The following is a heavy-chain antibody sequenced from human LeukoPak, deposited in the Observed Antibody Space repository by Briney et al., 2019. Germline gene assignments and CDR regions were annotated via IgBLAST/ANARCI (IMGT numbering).Heavy chain of an antibody. D-gene: IGHD6-6*01. Sequence: GGSLRLSCTTSGFSFGDYAMSWFRQAPGKGLQWVGFIRSKAYGGTTEYAASVKGRFIISRDNSKNTLYLQMNSLRAEDTAVYYCARDQAARPDGVIDYWGQGTLVTVSS. CDR3: ARDQAARPDGVIDY. CDR2: IRSKAYGGTT. J-gene: IGHJ4*02. V-gene: IGHV3-49*03. CDR1: GFSFGDYA.